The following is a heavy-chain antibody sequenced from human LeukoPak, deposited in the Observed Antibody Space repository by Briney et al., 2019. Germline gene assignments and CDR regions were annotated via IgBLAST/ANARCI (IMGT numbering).Heavy chain of an antibody. V-gene: IGHV4-61*02. Sequence: SSQTLSLTCTVSGGSISSGSYYWSWIRQPAGKGLEWIGRIYTSGSTNCNPSLKSRVTISVDTSKNQFSLKLSSVTAADTAVYYCASTSRFPYYYDSSGYYYENDYWGQGTLVTVSS. J-gene: IGHJ4*02. CDR3: ASTSRFPYYYDSSGYYYENDY. CDR2: IYTSGST. CDR1: GGSISSGSYY. D-gene: IGHD3-22*01.